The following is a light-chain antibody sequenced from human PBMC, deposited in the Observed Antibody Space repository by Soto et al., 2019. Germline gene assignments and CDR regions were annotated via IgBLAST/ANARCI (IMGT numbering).Light chain of an antibody. CDR3: QHYGSSPWT. J-gene: IGKJ1*01. CDR2: GAS. Sequence: EIVLTQSPGNLSFSPGERATLSCRASQSVGSNFLAWYQQKPGQAPRLLIYGASSRATGIPDRFSGSGSGTDFTLTISRLEPADFAVYYCQHYGSSPWTFGQGTEVEI. V-gene: IGKV3-20*01. CDR1: QSVGSNF.